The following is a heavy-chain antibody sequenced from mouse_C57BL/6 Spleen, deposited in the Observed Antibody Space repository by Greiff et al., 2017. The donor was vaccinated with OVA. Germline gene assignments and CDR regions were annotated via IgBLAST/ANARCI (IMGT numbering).Heavy chain of an antibody. V-gene: IGHV5-4*03. CDR3: ARLYDYYAMDY. J-gene: IGHJ4*01. CDR1: GFTFCSYA. Sequence: EVKVEESGGGLVKPGGSLKLSCATSGFTFCSYAMSWVRQTPEKRLEWVATISDGGSYTYYPDNVTGRFTISRDNAKNNLYLQMSHLKSEDTAMYYCARLYDYYAMDYWGQGTSVTVSS. D-gene: IGHD1-3*01. CDR2: ISDGGSYT.